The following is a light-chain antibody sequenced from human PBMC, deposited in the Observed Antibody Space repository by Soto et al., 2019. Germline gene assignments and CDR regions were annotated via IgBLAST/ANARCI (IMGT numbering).Light chain of an antibody. J-gene: IGKJ1*01. Sequence: DIVRTQSQANLSLSPGERATISCRDSQSVSSNLAWYQQKPGQAPRLLIYDASSRATGIPARFSGSGSGTDFTLTISSLEPEAFAVYYCQQLTDWPPQWTFGQGTKVDI. CDR2: DAS. CDR3: QQLTDWPPQWT. CDR1: QSVSSN. V-gene: IGKV3-11*01.